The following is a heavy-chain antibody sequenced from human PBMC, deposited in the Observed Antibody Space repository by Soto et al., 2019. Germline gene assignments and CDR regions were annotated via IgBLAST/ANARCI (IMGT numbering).Heavy chain of an antibody. CDR3: ARGRYYGMDV. V-gene: IGHV3-74*01. CDR1: GFTFSSHW. CDR2: INSDGSGT. J-gene: IGHJ6*02. Sequence: EEQLVESGGGLVQSGGSLRLSCAASGFTFSSHWMHWVRQAPGKGLVWVSRINSDGSGTAYADSVKGRFTISRDNAKKTLYLQMNSLRAEDTAVYYCARGRYYGMDVWGQGTTVTVSS.